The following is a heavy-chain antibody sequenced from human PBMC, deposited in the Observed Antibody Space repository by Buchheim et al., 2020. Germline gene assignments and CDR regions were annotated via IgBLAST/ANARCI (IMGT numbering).Heavy chain of an antibody. D-gene: IGHD3-16*01. Sequence: EVQLEESGGGLVQPGRSLRLSCAASGFTFSLWNMNWVRQAPGKGLEWVAYISSTSSTIYYADSVRGRFTISSDNAKNSLSLQMNSLRAEDTAVYYCARENDLFDYWGQGTL. CDR1: GFTFSLWN. CDR2: ISSTSSTI. CDR3: ARENDLFDY. J-gene: IGHJ4*02. V-gene: IGHV3-48*01.